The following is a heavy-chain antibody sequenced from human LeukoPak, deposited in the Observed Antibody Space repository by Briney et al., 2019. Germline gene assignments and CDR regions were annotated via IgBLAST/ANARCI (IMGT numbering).Heavy chain of an antibody. CDR1: GGSINSYY. J-gene: IGHJ4*02. CDR2: IHYTGST. D-gene: IGHD6-19*01. V-gene: IGHV4-59*01. CDR3: ARVRGIAVAEGFDY. Sequence: PSETLSLTCTVSGGSINSYYWSWIRQPPGKGLECIGYIHYTGSTNYNPSLKSRVTISVDTSKNQFSLKLSSVTAADTAVYYCARVRGIAVAEGFDYWGQGTLVTVSS.